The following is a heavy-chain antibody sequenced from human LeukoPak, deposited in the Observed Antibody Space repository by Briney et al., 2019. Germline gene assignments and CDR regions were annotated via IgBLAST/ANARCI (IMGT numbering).Heavy chain of an antibody. CDR1: GGSISSYY. D-gene: IGHD6-19*01. CDR3: ARDSRSGWGNWFDP. Sequence: SETLSLTCTVSGGSISSYYWSWIRQPPGKGLEWIGYIYYSGSTNYNPSLKSRVTISVDTSKNQCSLKLSSVTAADTAVYYCARDSRSGWGNWFDPWGQGTLVTVSS. J-gene: IGHJ5*02. CDR2: IYYSGST. V-gene: IGHV4-59*12.